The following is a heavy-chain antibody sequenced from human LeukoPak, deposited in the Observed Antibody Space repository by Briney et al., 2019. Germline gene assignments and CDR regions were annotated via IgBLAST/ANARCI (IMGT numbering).Heavy chain of an antibody. CDR1: GFTVSSNY. J-gene: IGHJ4*02. V-gene: IGHV3-66*01. CDR3: AKDHSGSYYNYFDY. Sequence: PGGSLRLSCAASGFTVSSNYMSWVRQAPGKGLEWVSVIYSGGSTYYADSVKGRFTISRDNSKNTLYLQMNSLRAEDTAVYYCAKDHSGSYYNYFDYWGQGTLVTVSS. CDR2: IYSGGST. D-gene: IGHD1-26*01.